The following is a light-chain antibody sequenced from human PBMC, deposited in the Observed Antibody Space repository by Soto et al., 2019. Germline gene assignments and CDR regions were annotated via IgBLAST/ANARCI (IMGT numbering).Light chain of an antibody. CDR3: QQYNNWPPDRT. CDR1: QSVSSK. J-gene: IGKJ1*01. Sequence: EIVMTQSPATLSVSPGERATLSCRASQSVSSKLAWYQQKPGQAPRLLIYGASNRATGIPARFSGSGYGTELTLTISTLQSEDFAIYFCQQYNNWPPDRTFGQGTKVEIK. V-gene: IGKV3-15*01. CDR2: GAS.